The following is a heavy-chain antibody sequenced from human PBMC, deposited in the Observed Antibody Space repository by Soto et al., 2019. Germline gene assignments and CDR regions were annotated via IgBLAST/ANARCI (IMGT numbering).Heavy chain of an antibody. Sequence: SETLSLTCTISGGSISGFYWGWIRQPPGKGLEWIGNIYYSGSANYNPSLKSRVTISVDTSKNQFSLKLNSVTAADTAVYYCAGSIENFDYWGQGTLVTVSS. CDR1: GGSISGFY. V-gene: IGHV4-59*12. J-gene: IGHJ4*02. D-gene: IGHD3-22*01. CDR2: IYYSGSA. CDR3: AGSIENFDY.